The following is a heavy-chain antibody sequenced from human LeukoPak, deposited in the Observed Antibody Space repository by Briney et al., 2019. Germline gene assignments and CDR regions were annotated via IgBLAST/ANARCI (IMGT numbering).Heavy chain of an antibody. D-gene: IGHD1-26*01. CDR1: GFTVSRDH. J-gene: IGHJ4*02. Sequence: GGSLRLSCAASGFTVSRDHMSWVRQAPGKGLEWVSIIYNGGSTYYADSVKGPFTISRDKSTLYLQMNSLRAEDTAVYYCVRVQYSWGWGQGTLVTVSA. V-gene: IGHV3-53*01. CDR2: IYNGGST. CDR3: VRVQYSWG.